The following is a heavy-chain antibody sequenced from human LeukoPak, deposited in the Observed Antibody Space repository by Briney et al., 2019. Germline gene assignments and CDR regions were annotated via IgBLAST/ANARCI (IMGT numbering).Heavy chain of an antibody. CDR3: ARYSSSWTGVAYYFDY. Sequence: SQTLSLTCAISGDSVSSNSAAWNWIRQSPSRGLEWLGRTYYRSKWYNDYAVSVKSRITINPDTSKNQFSLQLNSVTPEDTAVYYCARYSSSWTGVAYYFDYWGQGNLVTVSS. CDR1: GDSVSSNSAA. D-gene: IGHD6-13*01. CDR2: TYYRSKWYN. J-gene: IGHJ4*02. V-gene: IGHV6-1*01.